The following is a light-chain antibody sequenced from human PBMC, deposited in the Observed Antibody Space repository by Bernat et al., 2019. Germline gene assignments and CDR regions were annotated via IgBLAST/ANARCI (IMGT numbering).Light chain of an antibody. CDR1: QSVSSF. J-gene: IGKJ4*01. V-gene: IGKV3D-15*01. CDR3: QQYSTWTLT. CDR2: GSS. Sequence: SLSPGERATLSCRASQSVSSFVAWYQQKPDQALRRLIYGSSSRATGIPDRFSGSGAGTAVTLTISSLEAEAFGVYYCQQYSTWTLTFGGGTKVEIK.